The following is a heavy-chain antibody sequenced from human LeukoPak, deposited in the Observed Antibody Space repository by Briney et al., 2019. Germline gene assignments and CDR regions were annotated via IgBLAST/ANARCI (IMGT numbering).Heavy chain of an antibody. CDR1: GGTFSSYA. V-gene: IGHV1-69*01. D-gene: IGHD6-25*01. CDR2: IIPIFGTA. J-gene: IGHJ4*02. Sequence: PSVKLSCKASGGTFSSYAISWVRKAPGQGLEWMGGIIPIFGTANDAQKFQGSVTIIADESTSTAYMERRSLRSEDTAVYYCARDQGLQAEYWGQGTLVTVSS. CDR3: ARDQGLQAEY.